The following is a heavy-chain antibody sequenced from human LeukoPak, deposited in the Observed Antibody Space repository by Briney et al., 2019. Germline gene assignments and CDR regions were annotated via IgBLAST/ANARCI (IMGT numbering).Heavy chain of an antibody. CDR2: ISSSGST. V-gene: IGHV4-4*07. CDR3: AREYGDFDY. D-gene: IGHD4-17*01. CDR1: GASITYYY. Sequence: SETLSLTCTVSGASITYYYWSWIRQPAGKGLEWIGRISSSGSTNYNPSLKSRVTMSVDMSKNQFSLELSSVTAADTAIYYRAREYGDFDYWGQGTLVTVSS. J-gene: IGHJ4*02.